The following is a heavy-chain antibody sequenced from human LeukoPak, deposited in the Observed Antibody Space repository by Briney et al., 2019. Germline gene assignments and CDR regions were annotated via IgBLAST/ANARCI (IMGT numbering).Heavy chain of an antibody. D-gene: IGHD3-10*01. J-gene: IGHJ4*02. CDR3: ARGGIASDGSGSFDY. CDR2: IWYDGSNR. V-gene: IGHV3-33*01. CDR1: GFTFSKYV. Sequence: PGRSLRLSCETSGFTFSKYVMHWVRQAPGKGLEWVAVIWYDGSNRYYEDSVKGRFTISRDKSKNRLYLQMDSLRAEDTAVYYCARGGIASDGSGSFDYWGQGILVTVSS.